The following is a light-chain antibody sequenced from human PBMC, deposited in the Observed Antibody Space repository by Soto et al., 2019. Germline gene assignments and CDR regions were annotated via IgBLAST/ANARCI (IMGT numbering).Light chain of an antibody. CDR2: HAS. J-gene: IGKJ5*01. CDR1: QYVTNN. CDR3: QQHNQWPIT. Sequence: MTQSPSTLYPGERATLSCRASQYVTNNLAWYQQKPGQAPGPLIYHASIRATGIPARFIGRWSGTECTLTINSLQSEDASVYYCQQHNQWPITFSQGTRLEIK. V-gene: IGKV3-15*01.